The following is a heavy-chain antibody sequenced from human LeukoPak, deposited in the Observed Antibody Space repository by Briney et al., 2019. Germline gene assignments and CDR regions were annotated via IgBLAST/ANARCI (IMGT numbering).Heavy chain of an antibody. CDR2: FSHSGVP. J-gene: IGHJ5*02. CDR3: ARDPRGAAGRDLSWFDP. Sequence: AETQSLMCAVYGELFSVYYWRGLRRPPGKGRVGLGDFSHSGVPNFSPSLKSRVTISLDTSKIPFNLQSSSGTAADTAVYFCARDPRGAAGRDLSWFDPWGQGTLVTVSS. V-gene: IGHV4-34*01. D-gene: IGHD6-13*01. CDR1: GELFSVYY.